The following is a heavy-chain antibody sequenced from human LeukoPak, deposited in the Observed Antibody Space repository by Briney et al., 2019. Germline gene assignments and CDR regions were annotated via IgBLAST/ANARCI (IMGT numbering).Heavy chain of an antibody. CDR1: GYTFTGYY. CDR2: INPNSGGT. Sequence: ASVKVSCKASGYTFTGYYMHWVRQAPGQGLEWMGWINPNSGGTNYAQKFQGRATMTRDTSISTAYMELSRLRSDDTAVYYCARSPDILTGENFDYWGQGTLVTVSS. V-gene: IGHV1-2*02. D-gene: IGHD3-9*01. CDR3: ARSPDILTGENFDY. J-gene: IGHJ4*02.